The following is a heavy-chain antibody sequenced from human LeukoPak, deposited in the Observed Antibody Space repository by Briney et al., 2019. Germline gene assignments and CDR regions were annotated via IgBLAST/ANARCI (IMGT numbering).Heavy chain of an antibody. D-gene: IGHD3-16*01. CDR3: ARLTLGTGFQP. V-gene: IGHV4-39*01. CDR2: IYYSGST. J-gene: IGHJ5*02. CDR1: GGSISSSSYY. Sequence: PSETLSLTCTVSGGSISSSSYYWGWIRQPPGKGLEWIGSIYYSGSTYYNPSLKSRVTISVDTSKNQFSLKLSSVTAADTAVYYCARLTLGTGFQPWGQGTLVTVSS.